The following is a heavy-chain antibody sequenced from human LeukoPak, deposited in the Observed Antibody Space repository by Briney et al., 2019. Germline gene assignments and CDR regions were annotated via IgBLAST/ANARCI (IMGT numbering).Heavy chain of an antibody. CDR1: GFTFSSYG. CDR2: IWYDGSNK. CDR3: AKDRHYYDSSGYSDY. Sequence: GGSLRLSCAASGFTFSSYGMHWVRQAPGKGLEWVAVIWYDGSNKYYADSVKGRFTISRDNSKNTLYLQMNSLRAEDTAVYYCAKDRHYYDSSGYSDYWGQGTLVTVSS. V-gene: IGHV3-33*06. D-gene: IGHD3-22*01. J-gene: IGHJ4*02.